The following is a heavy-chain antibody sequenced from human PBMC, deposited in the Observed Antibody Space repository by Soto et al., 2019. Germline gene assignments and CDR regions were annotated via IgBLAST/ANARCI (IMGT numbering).Heavy chain of an antibody. Sequence: GGSLRLSCAASGFTFDDYAMHWVRQAPGKGLEWVSGISWNSGSIGYADSVKGRFTISRDNAKNSLYLQMNSLRAEDTALYYCAKEGSSWYSGHYYYYMDVWGKGTTVTVSS. D-gene: IGHD6-13*01. CDR2: ISWNSGSI. J-gene: IGHJ6*03. CDR1: GFTFDDYA. CDR3: AKEGSSWYSGHYYYYMDV. V-gene: IGHV3-9*01.